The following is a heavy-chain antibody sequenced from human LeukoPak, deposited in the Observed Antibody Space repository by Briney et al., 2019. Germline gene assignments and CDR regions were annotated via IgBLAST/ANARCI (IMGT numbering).Heavy chain of an antibody. Sequence: PSQTLSLTCTVSGGSISSGDYYWSWIRQPPGKGLEWIGYIYYSGSTYYNPSLKSRVTISVDTSKNQFSLKLSSVTAADTAVYYCARDSRFGELSGDYWGQGTLVTVSS. D-gene: IGHD3-10*01. CDR3: ARDSRFGELSGDY. J-gene: IGHJ4*02. V-gene: IGHV4-30-4*01. CDR2: IYYSGST. CDR1: GGSISSGDYY.